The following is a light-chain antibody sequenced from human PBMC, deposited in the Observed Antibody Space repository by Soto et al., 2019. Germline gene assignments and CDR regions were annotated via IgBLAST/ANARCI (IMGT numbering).Light chain of an antibody. V-gene: IGLV2-14*03. CDR3: TAYTGGSPRCV. J-gene: IGLJ1*01. Sequence: QSVLTQRASVSGSPGQSITTSCPGTSSDVGAYNYVSWYQQHPGKAPKVLIYDVSNRPSGVSNRFSGSKSGNTASLTISGLQAEDEADYNCTAYTGGSPRCVLGTR. CDR1: SSDVGAYNY. CDR2: DVS.